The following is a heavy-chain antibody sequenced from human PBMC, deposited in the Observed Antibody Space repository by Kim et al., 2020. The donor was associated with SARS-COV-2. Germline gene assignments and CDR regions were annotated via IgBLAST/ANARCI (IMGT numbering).Heavy chain of an antibody. J-gene: IGHJ6*02. Sequence: NPPLKSRVTISVDTSKSQFSLKLGSVTAADTAVYYCARDGRMGYYYGMDVWGQGTTVTVSS. CDR3: ARDGRMGYYYGMDV. V-gene: IGHV4-59*01. D-gene: IGHD3-16*01.